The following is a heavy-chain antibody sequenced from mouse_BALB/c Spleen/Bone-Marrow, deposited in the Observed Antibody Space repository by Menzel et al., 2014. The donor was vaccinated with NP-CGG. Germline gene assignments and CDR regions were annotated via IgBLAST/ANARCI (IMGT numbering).Heavy chain of an antibody. D-gene: IGHD5-1*01. V-gene: IGHV1S81*02. CDR3: TRLPH. CDR1: GYTFTSYY. J-gene: IGHJ4*01. CDR2: INPSNGGT. Sequence: QVQLQQPGAELVKPGASVKLSCKASGYTFTSYYMYWVKQRPGQDLEWIGEINPSNGGTNFNEKFKSRATLTVDKSSSTAYMQLSSLTSEDSAVYYCTRLPHWGQGTSVTVSS.